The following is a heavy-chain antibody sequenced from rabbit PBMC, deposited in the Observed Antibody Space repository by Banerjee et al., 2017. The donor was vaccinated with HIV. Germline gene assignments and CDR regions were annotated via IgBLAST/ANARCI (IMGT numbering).Heavy chain of an antibody. J-gene: IGHJ4*01. CDR2: IYISSGST. Sequence: QSLEESGGDLVKPGASLTLTCTASGIDFSSYFYMCWVRQAPGKGLELIACIYISSGSTYYASWAKGRFTISRTSSTTVTLQMTSLTAADTATYLCARDQSYDDYQKFDLWGQGTLVTVS. CDR1: GIDFSSYFY. V-gene: IGHV1S40*01. CDR3: ARDQSYDDYQKFDL. D-gene: IGHD2-1*01.